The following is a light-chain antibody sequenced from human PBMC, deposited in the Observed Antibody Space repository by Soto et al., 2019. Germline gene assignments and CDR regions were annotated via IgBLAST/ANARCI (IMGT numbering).Light chain of an antibody. Sequence: QSVLTQPASVSGTPGQSITITCTGSSNDVGRYSYVSWYQQYPGKTPKLIIYEVRLRPSGISDRFSGSKSGNTASLTISGLQAEDEADYYCASYTTDTMRLFGSGTKRTVL. CDR1: SNDVGRYSY. J-gene: IGLJ1*01. CDR2: EVR. V-gene: IGLV2-14*01. CDR3: ASYTTDTMRL.